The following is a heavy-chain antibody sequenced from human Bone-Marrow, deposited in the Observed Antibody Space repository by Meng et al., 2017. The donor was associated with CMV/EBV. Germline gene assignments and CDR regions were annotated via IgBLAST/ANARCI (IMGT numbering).Heavy chain of an antibody. D-gene: IGHD1-26*01. CDR3: GASKELPRFDY. V-gene: IGHV4-31*03. Sequence: SETLSLTCTVSGGSISSGGYYWSWIRQHPGKGLEWIGYIYYSGSTYYNPSLKSRVTISVDTSKNQFSLKLSSVTAADTAVYYCGASKELPRFDYWGHGTLVTVSS. J-gene: IGHJ4*01. CDR2: IYYSGST. CDR1: GGSISSGGYY.